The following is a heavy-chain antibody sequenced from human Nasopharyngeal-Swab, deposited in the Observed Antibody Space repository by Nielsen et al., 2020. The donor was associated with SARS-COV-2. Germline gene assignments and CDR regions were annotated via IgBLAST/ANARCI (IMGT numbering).Heavy chain of an antibody. D-gene: IGHD2/OR15-2a*01. V-gene: IGHV5-51*01. CDR1: GYDFAGYW. CDR2: IYPDHSGT. J-gene: IGHJ5*02. CDR3: ARNMGYFHTSIWLDP. Sequence: GESLKISCKTSGYDFAGYWIAWVRQKPGQDLEWMGIIYPDHSGTKYSPSFRGQVIFSVDKSISTAYLQWSNLEASDTAMYYCARNMGYFHTSIWLDPWGQGTLVTVSS.